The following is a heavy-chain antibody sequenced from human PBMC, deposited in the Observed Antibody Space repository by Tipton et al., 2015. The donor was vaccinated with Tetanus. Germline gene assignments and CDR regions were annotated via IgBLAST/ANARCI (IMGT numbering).Heavy chain of an antibody. CDR3: AMQADNWFDP. CDR2: IYYVGST. V-gene: IGHV4-39*01. CDR1: GGSISSAAFY. J-gene: IGHJ5*02. Sequence: PGLVKPSETLSLTCNVSGGSISSAAFYWGWIRQAPGKGLGWIGGIYYVGSTYYRPSLKSRVTISIDTSKNQFYLKLTSVTAADTAVYYCAMQADNWFDPWGQGTLVTVSS.